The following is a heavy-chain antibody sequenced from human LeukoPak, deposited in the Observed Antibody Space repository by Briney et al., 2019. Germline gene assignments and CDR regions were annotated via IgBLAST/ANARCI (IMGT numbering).Heavy chain of an antibody. CDR1: GFTFSSYW. J-gene: IGHJ4*02. V-gene: IGHV3-7*01. Sequence: GGSLRLSCAASGFTFSSYWMSWVRRAPGKGLEWVANIKQDGSEKYYVDSVKGRFTISRDNAKNSLYLQMNSLRAEGTAVYYCARIKYSYGIDYWGQGTLVTVSS. CDR3: ARIKYSYGIDY. D-gene: IGHD3-10*01. CDR2: IKQDGSEK.